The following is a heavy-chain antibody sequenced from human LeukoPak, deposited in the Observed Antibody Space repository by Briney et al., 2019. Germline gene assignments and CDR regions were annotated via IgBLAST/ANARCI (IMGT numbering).Heavy chain of an antibody. Sequence: GESLKISCKGSGYDFTTYWIGWVRQLPGKGLEWMGIIYPGDSDTRYSPSFQGQVTISADKSISTAYLQWSSLKASDTAMYYCARGSIVVVTRLGAFDIWGQGTMVTVSS. V-gene: IGHV5-51*01. CDR1: GYDFTTYW. J-gene: IGHJ3*02. D-gene: IGHD3-22*01. CDR3: ARGSIVVVTRLGAFDI. CDR2: IYPGDSDT.